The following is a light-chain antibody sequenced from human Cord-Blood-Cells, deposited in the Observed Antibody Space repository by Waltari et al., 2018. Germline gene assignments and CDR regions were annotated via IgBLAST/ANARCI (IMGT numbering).Light chain of an antibody. CDR1: SSDVGGYNY. J-gene: IGLJ2*01. CDR3: CSYAGSYTCDVV. V-gene: IGLV2-11*01. CDR2: DVS. Sequence: QSALTQPRSVSGSPGQSVTISCTGTSSDVGGYNYVSWYQQHPGKAPKLMISDVSKRPSGVPYRFAGPKSGNTASLTISGLQAENEADYYCCSYAGSYTCDVVFGGGTKLTVL.